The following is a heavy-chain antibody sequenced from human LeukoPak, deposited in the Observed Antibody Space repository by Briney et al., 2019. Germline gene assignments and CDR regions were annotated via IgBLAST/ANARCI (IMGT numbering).Heavy chain of an antibody. V-gene: IGHV3-11*01. J-gene: IGHJ4*02. D-gene: IGHD5-18*01. CDR3: ARGPLDTPFDY. CDR1: GFTFSDYY. Sequence: PGGSLRLSCTASGFTFSDYYMSWIRQAPGEGLEWISYISTTRSTIYYGDSVKGRFTISRDNAKNSLYLQMNSLRAEDTAVYYCARGPLDTPFDYWGQGTLVTVSS. CDR2: ISTTRSTI.